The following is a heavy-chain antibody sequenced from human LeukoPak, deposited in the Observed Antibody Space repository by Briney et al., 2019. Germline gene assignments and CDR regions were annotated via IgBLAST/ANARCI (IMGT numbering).Heavy chain of an antibody. CDR1: GFSVSNNC. J-gene: IGHJ5*02. CDR3: AKERAFDP. D-gene: IGHD5-12*01. Sequence: PGGSLRLSCAAAGFSVSNNCMNWVRQAPGKGLQWVAVIYTSGTTKSADSVKGRFTVSRDTSKNTVFLQMNGLRLEDTAVYYVAKERAFDPWGKETLVTVS. CDR2: IYTSGTT. V-gene: IGHV3-53*01.